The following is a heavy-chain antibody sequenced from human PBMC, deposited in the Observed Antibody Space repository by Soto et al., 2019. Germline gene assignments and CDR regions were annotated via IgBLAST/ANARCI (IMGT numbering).Heavy chain of an antibody. D-gene: IGHD2-15*01. CDR2: IIPILGIA. Sequence: SVKFSCKASGGTFSSYTISWVRQAPGQGLEWMGRIIPILGIANYAQKFQGRVTITADKSTSTAYMELSSLRSEDTAVYYCARGGEYCSGGSCYSGFDYWGQGTLVTVS. CDR1: GGTFSSYT. J-gene: IGHJ4*02. V-gene: IGHV1-69*02. CDR3: ARGGEYCSGGSCYSGFDY.